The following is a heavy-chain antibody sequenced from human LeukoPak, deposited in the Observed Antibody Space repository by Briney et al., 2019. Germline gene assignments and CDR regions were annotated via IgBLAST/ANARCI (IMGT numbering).Heavy chain of an antibody. CDR3: ARSRYPRYYFDY. Sequence: GGSLRLSCAASGFTVSSNYMSWVRQAPGKGLEWVSVIYSGGSTYYADSVKGRFTISRHNSKNTLYLQINSLRAEDTAVYNCARSRYPRYYFDYSGQGTLVTVSS. J-gene: IGHJ4*02. CDR2: IYSGGST. V-gene: IGHV3-53*04. D-gene: IGHD1-14*01. CDR1: GFTVSSNY.